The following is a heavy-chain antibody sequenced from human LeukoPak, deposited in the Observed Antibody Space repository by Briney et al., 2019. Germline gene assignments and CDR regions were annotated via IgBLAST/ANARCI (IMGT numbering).Heavy chain of an antibody. V-gene: IGHV5-51*01. J-gene: IGHJ4*02. CDR1: GYSFTSYW. D-gene: IGHD2-15*01. Sequence: GESLKISCKGSGYSFTSYWIGWVRQMPGKGLEWVGIIYPGDSDTRYSPSFQGQVTISADKSISTAYLQWSSLKASDTAMYYCARLGRYCSGGSCYGFDYWGQGTLVTVSS. CDR3: ARLGRYCSGGSCYGFDY. CDR2: IYPGDSDT.